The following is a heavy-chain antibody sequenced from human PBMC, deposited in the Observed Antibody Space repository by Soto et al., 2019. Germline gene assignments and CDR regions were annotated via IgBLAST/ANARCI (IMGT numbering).Heavy chain of an antibody. D-gene: IGHD6-13*01. V-gene: IGHV3-30*18. CDR1: GFTFSTSG. CDR3: AKDWGSSGWYNWFDP. Sequence: QVQMVESGGGVVQPGTSLRLSCATSGFTFSTSGMHWVRQAPGMGLEWVAMISHDGSVTYYTDSVQGRFTISRDTPKNTLYLKMNSLRDEDTAIYYCAKDWGSSGWYNWFDPWGQGTRVTVS. J-gene: IGHJ5*02. CDR2: ISHDGSVT.